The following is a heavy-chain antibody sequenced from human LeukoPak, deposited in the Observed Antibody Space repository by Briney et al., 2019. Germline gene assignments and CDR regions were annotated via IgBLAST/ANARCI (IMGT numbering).Heavy chain of an antibody. CDR2: INAGNGNT. V-gene: IGHV1-3*01. D-gene: IGHD3-3*01. J-gene: IGHJ4*02. CDR1: GYTFTSYA. Sequence: ASVKVSCKASGYTFTSYAMHWVRQAPGQRLEWMGWINAGNGNTKYSQKFQGRVTITRDTSASTAYMELSSLRSEDTAVYYCARVRNYDFWSGLFDYWGQGTLVTVSP. CDR3: ARVRNYDFWSGLFDY.